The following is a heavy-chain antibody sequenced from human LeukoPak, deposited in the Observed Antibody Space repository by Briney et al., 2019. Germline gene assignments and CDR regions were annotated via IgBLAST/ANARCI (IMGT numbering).Heavy chain of an antibody. Sequence: GGSLRFSCAASGSTVSSNYMSWVRQAPGKGLEGVAVISYDGSNKYYADSVKGRFTISRDNSKNTLYLQMNSLRAEDTAVYYCAKWGSPGYYDSSGYYPFDYWGQGTLVTVSS. CDR2: ISYDGSNK. V-gene: IGHV3-30*18. D-gene: IGHD3-22*01. CDR3: AKWGSPGYYDSSGYYPFDY. CDR1: GSTVSSNY. J-gene: IGHJ4*02.